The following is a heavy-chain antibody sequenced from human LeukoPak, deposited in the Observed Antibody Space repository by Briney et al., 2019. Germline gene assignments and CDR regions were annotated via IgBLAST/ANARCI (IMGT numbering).Heavy chain of an antibody. CDR1: GGSISSYY. CDR2: IYYSRST. Sequence: PSETLSLTCTVSGGSISSYYWSWIRQPPGKGLEWIGYIYYSRSTNYNPSLKSRVTISVDTSKNQFSLKLSSVTAADTAVYYCARVSITMVRGVIIPYFDYWGQGTLVTVSS. CDR3: ARVSITMVRGVIIPYFDY. J-gene: IGHJ4*02. V-gene: IGHV4-59*01. D-gene: IGHD3-10*01.